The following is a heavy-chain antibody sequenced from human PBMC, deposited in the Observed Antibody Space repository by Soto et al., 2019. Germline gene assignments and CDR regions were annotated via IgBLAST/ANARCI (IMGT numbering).Heavy chain of an antibody. CDR1: GYTFANYC. CDR2: IYPGDSDT. V-gene: IGHV5-51*01. J-gene: IGHJ6*02. D-gene: IGHD5-18*01. Sequence: ESLKISCKCSGYTFANYCINWVRQIPGKGLEWMGIIYPGDSDTKYSPSFQGRVTISADKSISTAYLQWSSLKASDTAIYYCARHETASLYHYYYGMDVWGQGITVTV. CDR3: ARHETASLYHYYYGMDV.